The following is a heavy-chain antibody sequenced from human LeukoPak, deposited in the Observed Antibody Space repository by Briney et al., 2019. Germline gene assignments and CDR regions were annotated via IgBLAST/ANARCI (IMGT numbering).Heavy chain of an antibody. CDR3: ATLARYAFDI. Sequence: PGGSLRLSCAASGSTFSDYSMNWVRQAPGKGLEWVSYISSSSSTVYYADSVKGRFTISRDNAKNSLYLQMNSLRDEDTAVYYCATLARYAFDIWGQGTMVTVSS. J-gene: IGHJ3*02. CDR1: GSTFSDYS. D-gene: IGHD5-12*01. CDR2: ISSSSSTV. V-gene: IGHV3-48*02.